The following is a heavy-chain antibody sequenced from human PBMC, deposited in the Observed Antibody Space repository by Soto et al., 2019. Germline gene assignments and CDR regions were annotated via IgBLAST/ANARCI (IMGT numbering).Heavy chain of an antibody. CDR3: AGTQPVAFDI. D-gene: IGHD2-2*01. CDR1: GYTFTSYG. J-gene: IGHJ3*02. CDR2: ISAIIGIA. Sequence: ASVKVSCKASGYTFTSYGISWVRQAPGQGLEWMGWISAIIGIANYAQKLQGRVTITADTSTSTAYMELSSLRSEDTAVYYCAGTQPVAFDIWGQGTMVTVSS. V-gene: IGHV1-18*01.